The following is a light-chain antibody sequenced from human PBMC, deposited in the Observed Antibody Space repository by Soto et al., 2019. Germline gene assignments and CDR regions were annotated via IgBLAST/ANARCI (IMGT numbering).Light chain of an antibody. V-gene: IGKV3D-15*03. J-gene: IGKJ5*01. CDR1: QSVSIN. Sequence: ELVMTQSPATLSVSPGETAALSCRASQSVSINLAWYQQKPGQAPRLLIYQTSIRAAGIPARFSASGSGTDFTLTISDVQPEDFAVYYCQQHGISHITFGQGTRLEIK. CDR3: QQHGISHIT. CDR2: QTS.